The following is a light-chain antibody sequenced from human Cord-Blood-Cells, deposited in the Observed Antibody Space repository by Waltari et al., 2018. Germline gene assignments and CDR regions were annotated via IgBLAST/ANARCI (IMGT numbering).Light chain of an antibody. Sequence: QSALTQPASVSGSPGQSITIPCTGTSSAVGCYKLVSWYQQHPGKAPKLMIYEVSKRPSGVSNRFSGSKSGNTASLTISGLQAEDEADYYCCSYAGSSTWVFGGGTKLTVL. CDR3: CSYAGSSTWV. J-gene: IGLJ3*02. V-gene: IGLV2-23*02. CDR2: EVS. CDR1: SSAVGCYKL.